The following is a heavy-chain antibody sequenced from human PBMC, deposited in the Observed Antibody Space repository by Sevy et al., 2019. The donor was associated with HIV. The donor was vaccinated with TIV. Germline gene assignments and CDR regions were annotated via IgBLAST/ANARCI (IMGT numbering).Heavy chain of an antibody. CDR2: IIPIFGTA. Sequence: ASVKVSCKASGGTFSSYAISWVRQAPEQGLEWMGGIIPIFGTANYAQKFQGRVTITADKSTSTAYMELSSLRSEDTAVYYCAREDASSNNWFDPWGQGTLVTVSS. V-gene: IGHV1-69*06. CDR1: GGTFSSYA. J-gene: IGHJ5*02. CDR3: AREDASSNNWFDP.